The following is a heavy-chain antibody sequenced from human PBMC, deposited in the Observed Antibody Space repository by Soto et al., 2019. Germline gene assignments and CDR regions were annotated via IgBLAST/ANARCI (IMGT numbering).Heavy chain of an antibody. J-gene: IGHJ6*02. CDR1: GYTFTGYY. CDR3: TRPGFGDFVDPYDYGIDV. Sequence: ASVKVSCKASGYTFTGYYLHWVRQAPGQGLEWMGWINPNSGGTNYAQKFQGWVTMTRDTSISTAYMELSSLKTEDTAVYFCTRPGFGDFVDPYDYGIDVWGQGTTVTVSS. CDR2: INPNSGGT. V-gene: IGHV1-2*04. D-gene: IGHD2-2*01.